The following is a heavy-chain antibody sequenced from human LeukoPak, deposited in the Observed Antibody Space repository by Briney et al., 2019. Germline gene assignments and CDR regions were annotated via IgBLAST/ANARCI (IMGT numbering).Heavy chain of an antibody. Sequence: GGSLRLSCAASGFTFSDYYMSGSRQAPGKGLEWVSYISSSSSYTNYADSVKGRFTISRDNAKNSLYLQMNSLRAEDTAVYYCARDSQYCGGDCYSDYWGQGTLVTVSS. J-gene: IGHJ4*02. D-gene: IGHD2-21*02. CDR1: GFTFSDYY. CDR2: ISSSSSYT. CDR3: ARDSQYCGGDCYSDY. V-gene: IGHV3-11*05.